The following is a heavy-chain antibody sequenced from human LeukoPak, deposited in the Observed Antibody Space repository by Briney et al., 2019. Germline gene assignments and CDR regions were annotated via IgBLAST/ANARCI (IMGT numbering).Heavy chain of an antibody. J-gene: IGHJ5*02. CDR1: GGSISSSSYY. CDR3: ARCKKNNYDSSGYLGDWFEP. Sequence: SETLSLTCPVPGGSISSSSYYWGWIRQPPGKGREWIGRIYYSGSTYYNPSLKSRVTISVDTSKNQFSLKLSSVTAADTAVYYCARCKKNNYDSSGYLGDWFEPWGQGTLVTVSS. V-gene: IGHV4-39*01. D-gene: IGHD3-22*01. CDR2: IYYSGST.